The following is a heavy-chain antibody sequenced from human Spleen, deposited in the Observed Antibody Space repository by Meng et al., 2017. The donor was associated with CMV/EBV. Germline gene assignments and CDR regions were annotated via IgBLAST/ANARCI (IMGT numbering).Heavy chain of an antibody. D-gene: IGHD1-1*01. CDR3: AKRSTGYFDY. CDR2: IYSGGSSA. Sequence: LSCAASGFTFSSYAMSWVLQAPGKGLEWVSVIYSGGSSAYYADSVKGRFTISRDNSKNTLYLQMNSLRAEDTAVYYCAKRSTGYFDYWGQGTLVTVSS. V-gene: IGHV3-23*03. J-gene: IGHJ4*02. CDR1: GFTFSSYA.